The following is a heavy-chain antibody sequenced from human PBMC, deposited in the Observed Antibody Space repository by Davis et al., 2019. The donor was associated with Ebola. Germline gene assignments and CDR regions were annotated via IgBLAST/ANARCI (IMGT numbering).Heavy chain of an antibody. Sequence: MPSETLSLTCTAPGGPITSYYWSWIRQPPGKGLEWIGYIYYSGSTNYNPSLKSRVTISVDTSKNQFSLKLSSVTAADTAVYYCARGGVRGMDVWGQGTTVTVSS. CDR3: ARGGVRGMDV. J-gene: IGHJ6*02. V-gene: IGHV4-59*01. CDR1: GGPITSYY. CDR2: IYYSGST.